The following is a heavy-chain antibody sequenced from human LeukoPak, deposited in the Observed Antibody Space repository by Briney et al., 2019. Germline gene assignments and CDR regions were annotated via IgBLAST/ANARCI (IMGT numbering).Heavy chain of an antibody. J-gene: IGHJ6*04. Sequence: SETLSLTCAVYGGSFSGYYWSWIRQPPGKGLEWIGEINHSGSTNYNPSLKSRVTISVDTSKNQFSLKLSSVTAADTAVYYCARGQRRITMVRGAYGMDVWGKGTTVTVSS. V-gene: IGHV4-34*01. CDR1: GGSFSGYY. D-gene: IGHD3-10*01. CDR2: INHSGST. CDR3: ARGQRRITMVRGAYGMDV.